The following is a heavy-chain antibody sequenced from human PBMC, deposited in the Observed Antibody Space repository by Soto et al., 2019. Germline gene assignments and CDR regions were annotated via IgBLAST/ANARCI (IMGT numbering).Heavy chain of an antibody. CDR3: ARERGVSSGGGDPRRSDYFDY. J-gene: IGHJ4*02. Sequence: QVQLVQSGAEVKKPGASVKVSCKASGYTFTSYAMHWVRQAPGQRLEWMGWINAGNGNTKYSQKFQGRVTITRDTSASTAYMELSSLRSEDTAVYYCARERGVSSGGGDPRRSDYFDYWGQGTLVTVSS. V-gene: IGHV1-3*01. CDR2: INAGNGNT. D-gene: IGHD2-21*02. CDR1: GYTFTSYA.